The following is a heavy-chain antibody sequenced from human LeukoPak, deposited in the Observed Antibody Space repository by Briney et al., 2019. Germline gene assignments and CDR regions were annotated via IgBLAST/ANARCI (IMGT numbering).Heavy chain of an antibody. CDR3: STEERGVIDY. CDR2: IKSKTDGGTT. J-gene: IGHJ4*02. CDR1: GFTFSNAW. Sequence: GGSLRLSCAASGFTFSNAWMSWVRQAPGKGLEWVGRIKSKTDGGTTDYTTPVKGRFTISRDDSKNTLYLQMNSLKTEDTAVYYCSTEERGVIDYWGQGALVTVSS. D-gene: IGHD3-10*01. V-gene: IGHV3-15*01.